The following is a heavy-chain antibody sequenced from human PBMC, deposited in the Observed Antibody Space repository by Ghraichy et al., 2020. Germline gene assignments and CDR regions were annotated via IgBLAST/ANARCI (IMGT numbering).Heavy chain of an antibody. V-gene: IGHV3-33*01. CDR2: VWLDGSNI. Sequence: GGSLRLSCAASGFIFRIYGMHWVRQAPGKGLEWVAAVWLDGSNINYADSVKGRFTITKDNSKNTLSLQMNNLRVVDTAMYYCATSINGDAFEYWGQGTRVTVSS. D-gene: IGHD2-21*01. CDR1: GFIFRIYG. CDR3: ATSINGDAFEY. J-gene: IGHJ4*02.